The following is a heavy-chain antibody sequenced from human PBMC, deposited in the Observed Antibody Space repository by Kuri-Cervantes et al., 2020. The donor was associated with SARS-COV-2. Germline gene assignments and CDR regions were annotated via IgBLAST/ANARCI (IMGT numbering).Heavy chain of an antibody. J-gene: IGHJ4*02. V-gene: IGHV3-30*18. CDR3: AKDRVGVQDF. CDR1: GFNFSRTD. CDR2: MSCDGKKR. D-gene: IGHD2-21*01. Sequence: GGSLRLSCAASGFNFSRTDMHWVRQAPGKGLEWVAVMSCDGKKRESLGSGKGRFTVSRDNSQNTLYLHMKSLRSEDTAMYYCAKDRVGVQDFWGQGTLVTVSS.